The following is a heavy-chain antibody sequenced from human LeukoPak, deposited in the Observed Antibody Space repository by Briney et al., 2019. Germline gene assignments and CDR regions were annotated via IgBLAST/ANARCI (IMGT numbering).Heavy chain of an antibody. D-gene: IGHD1-26*01. CDR2: ISASGGST. Sequence: GGSLRLFCATPGFTLSSYSMNWGPQVPGEGLGWGSGISASGGSTSYADSVRGRFTISRDNSKNTLYVQMNSLRDEDTAVYYCAKDQRWESPHYLDSWGQGTLVTVSS. CDR3: AKDQRWESPHYLDS. CDR1: GFTLSSYS. J-gene: IGHJ4*02. V-gene: IGHV3-23*01.